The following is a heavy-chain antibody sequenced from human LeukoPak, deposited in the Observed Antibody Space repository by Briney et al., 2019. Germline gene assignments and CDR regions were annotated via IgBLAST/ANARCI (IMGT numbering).Heavy chain of an antibody. CDR1: GYTFTHYD. CDR3: ARDRRDGYKYYFDY. V-gene: IGHV1-8*01. J-gene: IGHJ4*02. CDR2: MNPNSGNT. D-gene: IGHD5-24*01. Sequence: GASVKVSCKASGYTFTHYDINWVRQATGQGLEWMGWMNPNSGNTGYAQKFQGRVTMTRNTSISTAYMELSSLRSEDTAVYYCARDRRDGYKYYFDYWGQGTLVTVSS.